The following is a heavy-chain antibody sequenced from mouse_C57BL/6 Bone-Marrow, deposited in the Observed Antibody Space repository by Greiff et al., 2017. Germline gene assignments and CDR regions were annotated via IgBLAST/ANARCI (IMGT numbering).Heavy chain of an antibody. V-gene: IGHV1-66*01. Sequence: VKLQESGPELVKPGASVKISCKASGYSFTSYYIHWVKQRPGQGLEWIGWIYPGSGNTKYNEKFKGKATLTADTSSSTAYMQLSSLTSEDSAVYYCASLRRFAYWGQGTLVTVSA. J-gene: IGHJ3*01. CDR3: ASLRRFAY. CDR2: IYPGSGNT. CDR1: GYSFTSYY.